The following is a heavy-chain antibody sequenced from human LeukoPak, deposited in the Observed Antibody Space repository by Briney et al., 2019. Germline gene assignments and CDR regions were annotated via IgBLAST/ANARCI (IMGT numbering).Heavy chain of an antibody. D-gene: IGHD6-13*01. Sequence: PAETESLTCTVSGGSISSYYWSWIWQPPGQGLEWIGYISYSGSTNYNPSLVRWCVNISDTSKNQFSLKLSSVTAADTAVYFCARGRKPYSNSWFTEYFQHWGQGTLVPVSS. CDR3: ARGRKPYSNSWFTEYFQH. J-gene: IGHJ1*01. CDR1: GGSISSYY. V-gene: IGHV4-59*01. CDR2: ISYSGST.